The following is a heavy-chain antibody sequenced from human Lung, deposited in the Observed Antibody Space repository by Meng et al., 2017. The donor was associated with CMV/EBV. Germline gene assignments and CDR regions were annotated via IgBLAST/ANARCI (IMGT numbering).Heavy chain of an antibody. V-gene: IGHV4-39*01. CDR2: IYYSGRT. CDR3: ARPHDSSGRYMPFDY. J-gene: IGHJ4*02. Sequence: GSLRLXXTVSGGSISSSSYYWGWIRQPPGKGLELIGSIYYSGRTYYNPSLKGRVTISVDTSKNQFSLKLSSVTAADTAVYYCARPHDSSGRYMPFDYWGQGXLVTVSS. D-gene: IGHD6-19*01. CDR1: GGSISSSSYY.